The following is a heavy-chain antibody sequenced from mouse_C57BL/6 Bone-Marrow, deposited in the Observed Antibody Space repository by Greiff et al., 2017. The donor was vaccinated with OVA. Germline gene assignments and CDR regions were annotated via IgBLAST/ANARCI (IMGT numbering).Heavy chain of an antibody. J-gene: IGHJ3*01. CDR3: ARVLYGGAY. CDR2: INPYNGGT. D-gene: IGHD1-1*02. V-gene: IGHV1-19*01. CDR1: GYTFTDYY. Sequence: EVKLQESGPVLVKPGASVKMSCKASGYTFTDYYMNWVKQSHGKSLEWIGVINPYNGGTSYNQKFKGKATLTVDKSSSTAYMQLSSLTTEDSAIYYCARVLYGGAYWGQGTLVTVSA.